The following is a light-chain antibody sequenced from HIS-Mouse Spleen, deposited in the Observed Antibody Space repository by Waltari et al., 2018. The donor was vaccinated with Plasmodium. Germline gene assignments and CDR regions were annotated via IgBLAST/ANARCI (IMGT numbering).Light chain of an antibody. Sequence: ISCTGTSSDVGGYNYVSWYQQHPGKAPKLMIYDVSNRPSGVSNRFSGSKSGNTASLTISGLQAEDEADYYCSSYTSSSTVVFGGGTKLTVL. CDR1: SSDVGGYNY. J-gene: IGLJ2*01. CDR2: DVS. V-gene: IGLV2-14*03. CDR3: SSYTSSSTVV.